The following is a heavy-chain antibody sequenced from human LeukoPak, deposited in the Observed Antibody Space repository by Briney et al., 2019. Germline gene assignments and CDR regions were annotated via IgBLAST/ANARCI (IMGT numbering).Heavy chain of an antibody. J-gene: IGHJ4*02. D-gene: IGHD2-15*01. CDR3: ARALLNVFDY. V-gene: IGHV4-61*01. Sequence: SETLSLTCTVPGGSISSGTYYWSWIRQPPGKGLEWIGYIYYSGSTNYNPSLKSRVTISVDTSKNQFSLKLSSVTAADTAVYYCARALLNVFDYWGQGTLVTVSS. CDR1: GGSISSGTYY. CDR2: IYYSGST.